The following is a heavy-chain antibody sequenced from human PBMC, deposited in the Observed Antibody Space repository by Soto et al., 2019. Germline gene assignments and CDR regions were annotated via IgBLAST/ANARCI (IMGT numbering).Heavy chain of an antibody. Sequence: GASVKVSCKASGGTFSSYAISWVRQAPGQGLEWMGGIIPIFGTANYAQKFKGRVTITADESTSTAYMELSSLRSEDTALYYCARDEYYDFWSGTNYGMDVWGQGTTVTVSS. CDR1: GGTFSSYA. CDR3: ARDEYYDFWSGTNYGMDV. V-gene: IGHV1-69*13. J-gene: IGHJ6*02. CDR2: IIPIFGTA. D-gene: IGHD3-3*01.